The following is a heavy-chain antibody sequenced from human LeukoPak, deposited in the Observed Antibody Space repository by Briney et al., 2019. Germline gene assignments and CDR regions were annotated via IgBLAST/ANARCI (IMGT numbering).Heavy chain of an antibody. Sequence: SETLSLTCTVSGGSISSSSYHWGWIRQPPGKGLEWIGSIYYSGSTYYNPSLKSRVTISVDTSKNQFSLKLSSVTAADTAVYYCARDYTLEYSTARSWFDPWGQGTLVTVSS. J-gene: IGHJ5*02. V-gene: IGHV4-39*07. CDR1: GGSISSSSYH. CDR2: IYYSGST. D-gene: IGHD6-6*01. CDR3: ARDYTLEYSTARSWFDP.